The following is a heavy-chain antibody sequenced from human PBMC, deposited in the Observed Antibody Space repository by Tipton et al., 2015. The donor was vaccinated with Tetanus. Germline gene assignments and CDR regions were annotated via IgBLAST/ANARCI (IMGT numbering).Heavy chain of an antibody. CDR2: IYYSGIT. V-gene: IGHV4-39*01. J-gene: IGHJ4*02. CDR1: GGSISSSSYY. Sequence: TLSLTCTVSGGSISSSSYYWGWVRQPPGKGLEWIGKIYYSGITYYNPSLKSRVTISVDTSNNQFSLKLSSVTAADTAMYYCARLGFVATYFDSWGQGTLVTVSS. CDR3: ARLGFVATYFDS. D-gene: IGHD3-10*01.